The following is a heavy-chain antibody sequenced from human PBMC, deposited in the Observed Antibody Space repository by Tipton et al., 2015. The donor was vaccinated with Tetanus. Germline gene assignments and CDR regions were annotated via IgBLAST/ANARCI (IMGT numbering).Heavy chain of an antibody. CDR1: GFIFTDYW. Sequence: QLVQSGAEVKKPGESLKISCKGSGFIFTDYWIGWVRQKPGKGLEWMGIIYPGDSDTRYSPSFQGQVTISVDKSINTAYLQWSSLKASDTSMFYCARAHCTDGVCNFDFWGQGALVTVAS. D-gene: IGHD2-8*01. J-gene: IGHJ4*02. V-gene: IGHV5-51*01. CDR2: IYPGDSDT. CDR3: ARAHCTDGVCNFDF.